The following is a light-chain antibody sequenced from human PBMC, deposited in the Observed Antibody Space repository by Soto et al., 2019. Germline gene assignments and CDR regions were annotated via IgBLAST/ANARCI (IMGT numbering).Light chain of an antibody. CDR1: QEISNS. Sequence: DIQMTQSPSSLSTSVGERVTITCQASQEISNSLNWYQQKPGKAPNLLIYEASKLQTGVPSRFSGGGSGTHFTFTISNLQPEDIATYYCQHYDNLPRYTFGLGTKLEIK. V-gene: IGKV1-33*01. J-gene: IGKJ2*01. CDR2: EAS. CDR3: QHYDNLPRYT.